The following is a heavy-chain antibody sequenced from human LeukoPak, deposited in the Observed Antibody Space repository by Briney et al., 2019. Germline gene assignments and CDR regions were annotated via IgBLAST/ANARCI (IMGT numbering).Heavy chain of an antibody. J-gene: IGHJ4*01. CDR1: GASMTRYY. V-gene: IGHV4-59*01. CDR2: IYYDGST. D-gene: IGHD3-22*01. CDR3: VRDEGWLDGPYFEY. Sequence: SETLSLTCIVSGASMTRYYWSWIRQSPGKGLEWIGYIYYDGSTNYNPSLQSRVTISVDTSKNQFSLNLTSVTAADMAVYYCVRDEGWLDGPYFEYWAQGPLVTVPS.